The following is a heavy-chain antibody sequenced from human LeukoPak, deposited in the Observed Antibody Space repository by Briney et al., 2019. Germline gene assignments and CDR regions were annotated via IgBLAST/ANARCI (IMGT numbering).Heavy chain of an antibody. CDR2: ISSSGSTI. CDR1: GFTFSSYE. J-gene: IGHJ4*02. V-gene: IGHV3-48*03. CDR3: VRDPDALDY. Sequence: PGGSLRLSCAASGFTFSSYEMNWVRQAPGKGLEWVSYISSSGSTIKYRDSVKGRFTISRDNAKNSLYLQMNSLRDEDTAVYYCVRDPDALDYWGPGTPVTVSS.